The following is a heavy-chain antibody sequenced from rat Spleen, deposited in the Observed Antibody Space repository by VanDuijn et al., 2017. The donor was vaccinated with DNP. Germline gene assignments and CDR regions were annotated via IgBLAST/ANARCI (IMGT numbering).Heavy chain of an antibody. CDR3: ATGSYGGYWFAY. CDR1: GFTFSNYG. J-gene: IGHJ3*01. D-gene: IGHD1-11*01. CDR2: ISYDGSST. Sequence: EVQLVESGGGLVLPGRSLKLSCAASGFTFSNYGMAWVRQAPKKGLEWVATISYDGSSTYYRDSVKGRFTISRDNAKSTLYLQMDSLRSEDTATYYCATGSYGGYWFAYWGQGTLVTVSS. V-gene: IGHV5-7*01.